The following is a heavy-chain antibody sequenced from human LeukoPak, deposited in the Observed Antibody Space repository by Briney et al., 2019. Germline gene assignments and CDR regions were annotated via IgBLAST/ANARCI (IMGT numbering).Heavy chain of an antibody. CDR1: GGSISSSNW. CDR2: IYHLGAT. CDR3: ARVVRHYYDSSGYYLSYYFDY. Sequence: SETLSLTCTVSGGSISSSNWWGWVRQPPGKGLECIGEIYHLGATNYNPSLKSRVTISVDKSKNQFSLKLSSVTAADTAVYYCARVVRHYYDSSGYYLSYYFDYWGQGTLVTVSS. D-gene: IGHD3-22*01. J-gene: IGHJ4*02. V-gene: IGHV4-4*02.